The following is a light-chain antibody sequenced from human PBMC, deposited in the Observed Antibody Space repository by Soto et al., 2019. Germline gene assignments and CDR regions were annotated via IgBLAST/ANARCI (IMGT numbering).Light chain of an antibody. CDR2: AAS. V-gene: IGKV1-8*01. Sequence: AIRMTQSPSSLSASTGDRVTITCRASQGISSYLAWYQQKPGKAPKLLIYAASTLQSGVTSRFSGSGSGTDFTLTISCLQSEDFATYYCQQYYSYPHTFGQGTKLEIK. CDR1: QGISSY. CDR3: QQYYSYPHT. J-gene: IGKJ2*01.